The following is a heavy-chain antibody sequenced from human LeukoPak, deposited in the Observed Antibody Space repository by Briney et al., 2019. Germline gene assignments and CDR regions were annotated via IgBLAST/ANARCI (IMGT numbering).Heavy chain of an antibody. CDR1: GASITSYY. Sequence: SETLSLTCTVSGASITSYYGSWIRQPPGKGLEWIGYVYYSGGTTYNPSLKSRVTMSVDTSKNQFSLNLSSVTAADTAVYYCATTQGNLFDYWGQGTLVTVSS. J-gene: IGHJ4*02. CDR3: ATTQGNLFDY. V-gene: IGHV4-59*08. D-gene: IGHD3-10*01. CDR2: VYYSGGT.